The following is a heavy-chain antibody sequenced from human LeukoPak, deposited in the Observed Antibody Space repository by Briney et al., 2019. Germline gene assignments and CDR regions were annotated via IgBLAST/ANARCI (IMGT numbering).Heavy chain of an antibody. J-gene: IGHJ5*02. D-gene: IGHD2-2*01. CDR3: VRDRYCSSTSCYQSVWFDP. CDR1: GYTFTSYG. CDR2: ISAYNGNT. Sequence: ASVKVSCKASGYTFTSYGISWVRQAPGQGLEWMGWISAYNGNTNYAQKLQGRVTMTTDTSTSTAYMVLRSLRSDDTAVYYCVRDRYCSSTSCYQSVWFDPWGQGTLVTVSS. V-gene: IGHV1-18*01.